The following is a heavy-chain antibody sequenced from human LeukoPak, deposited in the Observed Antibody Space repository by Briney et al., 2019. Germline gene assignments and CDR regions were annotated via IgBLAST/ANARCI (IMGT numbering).Heavy chain of an antibody. D-gene: IGHD2-2*01. CDR2: ISSSSSYI. V-gene: IGHV3-21*01. CDR3: LVVPQDY. CDR1: GFDFSSYS. J-gene: IGHJ4*02. Sequence: GGSLRLSCAASGFDFSSYSMNWVRQAPGKGLEWVSSISSSSSYIYYADSVKVRFTISRDNAKNSLYLQMHSLRAEDTAVYYCLVVPQDYWGQGTLVTVSS.